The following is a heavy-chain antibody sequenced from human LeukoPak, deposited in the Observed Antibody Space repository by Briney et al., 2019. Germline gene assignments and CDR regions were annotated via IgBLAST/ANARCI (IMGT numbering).Heavy chain of an antibody. V-gene: IGHV1-46*01. D-gene: IGHD3-10*01. CDR3: ARVELRGGFGELGFDY. CDR1: GYTFTSYY. Sequence: ASVKVSCKASGYTFTSYYMHWVRQAPGQGLEWMGIINPSGGSTSYAQKFQGRVTMTRDTSTSTVYMELSSLRSEDTAVYYCARVELRGGFGELGFDYWGQGTLVTVSS. CDR2: INPSGGST. J-gene: IGHJ4*02.